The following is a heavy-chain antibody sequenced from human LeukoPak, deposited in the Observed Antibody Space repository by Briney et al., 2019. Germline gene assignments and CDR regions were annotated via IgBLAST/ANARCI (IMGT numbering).Heavy chain of an antibody. CDR3: ARAIVVVPAALTDEYYFDY. CDR1: GFTVSSNY. Sequence: GGSLRLSCAASGFTVSSNYMSWVRQAPGKGLEWVSVIYSGGSTYYADSVKGRFTISRDNSKNTLYLQMNSLRAEDTDVYYCARAIVVVPAALTDEYYFDYWGQGTLVTVSS. CDR2: IYSGGST. D-gene: IGHD2-2*01. V-gene: IGHV3-53*01. J-gene: IGHJ4*02.